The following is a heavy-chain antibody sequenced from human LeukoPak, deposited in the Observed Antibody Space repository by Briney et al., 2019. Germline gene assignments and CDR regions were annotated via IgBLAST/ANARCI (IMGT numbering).Heavy chain of an antibody. Sequence: GGSLRLSCAASGFTFSSYAMHWVRQAPGKGPEWVTLISYDGSNKYYADSVKGRFTISRDNSKNTLYLQMNSLRAEDTAVYYCATGASAYYYDGSGPYWGQGTLVTVSS. CDR2: ISYDGSNK. D-gene: IGHD3-22*01. J-gene: IGHJ4*02. CDR3: ATGASAYYYDGSGPY. V-gene: IGHV3-30-3*01. CDR1: GFTFSSYA.